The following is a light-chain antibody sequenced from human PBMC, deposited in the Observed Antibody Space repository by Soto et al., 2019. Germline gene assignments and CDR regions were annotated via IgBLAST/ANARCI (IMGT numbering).Light chain of an antibody. CDR2: TSA. Sequence: IHMTQSPSSLSASVGDRVTITCRASQRITTYLNLYQQKPGEAPKLLISTSATLQRGVPSRFTGSGSGTDFTLTITGLQRADFATYVCEQNYNTPYTFGQGTKLEIK. CDR3: EQNYNTPYT. J-gene: IGKJ2*01. V-gene: IGKV1-39*01. CDR1: QRITTY.